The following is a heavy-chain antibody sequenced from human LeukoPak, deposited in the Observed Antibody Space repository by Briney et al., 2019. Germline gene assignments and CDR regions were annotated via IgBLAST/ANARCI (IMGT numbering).Heavy chain of an antibody. CDR3: ARDGPDQQLYYDFWSGPRPDDAFDI. V-gene: IGHV4-30-4*08. CDR2: IYHSGST. Sequence: SETLSLTCTVSGGSIIIGDYYWSWIRQPPGKGLEWIGYIYHSGSTYYNPSLKSRVTISVDTSKNQFSLKLSSVTAADTAVYYCARDGPDQQLYYDFWSGPRPDDAFDIWGQGTMVTVSS. D-gene: IGHD3-3*01. CDR1: GGSIIIGDYY. J-gene: IGHJ3*02.